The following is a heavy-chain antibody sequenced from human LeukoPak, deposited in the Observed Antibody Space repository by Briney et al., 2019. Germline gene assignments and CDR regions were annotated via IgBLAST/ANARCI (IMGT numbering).Heavy chain of an antibody. CDR2: INPNSGDT. CDR3: ARDAAQQATVVITNEPRGTPGAADC. J-gene: IGHJ4*02. D-gene: IGHD3-22*01. V-gene: IGHV1-2*02. CDR1: GYTFTAYY. Sequence: ASVKVSCKASGYTFTAYYMHWVRQAPGQGLEWMGWINPNSGDTNYAQKFQGRVTMTRDTSINTAYMELSGLTSDDTAVYYCARDAAQQATVVITNEPRGTPGAADCWGQGTLVTVSS.